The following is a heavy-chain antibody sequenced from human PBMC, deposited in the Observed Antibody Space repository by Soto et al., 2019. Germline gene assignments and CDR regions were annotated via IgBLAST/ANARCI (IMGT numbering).Heavy chain of an antibody. J-gene: IGHJ6*02. V-gene: IGHV3-74*01. CDR3: ARGVRIDYGMDV. CDR2: LNGDGATT. CDR1: GFTFSSYW. D-gene: IGHD2-15*01. Sequence: EVQLVESGGGLVQPGGSLRLSCDASGFTFSSYWMHWVRQVPGKGLVWVSRLNGDGATTNYEDSVKGRFAISRDNAKNTVYLQMSSLRAEDTAVYYCARGVRIDYGMDVWGQGTTVTVSS.